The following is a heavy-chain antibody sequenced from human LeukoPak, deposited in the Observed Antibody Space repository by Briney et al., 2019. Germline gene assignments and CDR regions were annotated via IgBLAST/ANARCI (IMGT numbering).Heavy chain of an antibody. J-gene: IGHJ4*02. CDR1: GYTFTSYG. Sequence: ASVKVSCKASGYTFTSYGISWVRQAPGQGLEWMGWVSAYNGNTNYAQKLQGRVTMTTDTSTSTAYMELRSLRSDDTAVYYCARAVENYYGSGSGYWGQGTLVTVSS. D-gene: IGHD3-10*01. CDR2: VSAYNGNT. CDR3: ARAVENYYGSGSGY. V-gene: IGHV1-18*01.